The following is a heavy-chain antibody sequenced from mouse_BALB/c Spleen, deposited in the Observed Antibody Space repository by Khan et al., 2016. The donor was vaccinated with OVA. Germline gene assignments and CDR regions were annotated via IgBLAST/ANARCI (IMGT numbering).Heavy chain of an antibody. J-gene: IGHJ2*01. V-gene: IGHV3-2*02. CDR2: ISYSGRT. CDR1: GYSITSDYA. CDR3: ARSVTMTTVVATDFDY. D-gene: IGHD1-1*01. Sequence: EVKLLESGPGLVKPSQSLSLTCTFTGYSITSDYAWNWIRQFPGNKLEWMGYISYSGRTSYNPSLKSRISITRDTSKNQFFLQLNSVTTEDTATYYCARSVTMTTVVATDFDYWGQGTTLTVSS.